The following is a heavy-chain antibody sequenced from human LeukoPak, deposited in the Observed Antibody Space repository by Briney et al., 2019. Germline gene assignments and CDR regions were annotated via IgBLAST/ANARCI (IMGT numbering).Heavy chain of an antibody. CDR2: TKPDGSAE. J-gene: IGHJ4*02. CDR3: ARDGGLHTNFDY. V-gene: IGHV3-7*01. D-gene: IGHD2-15*01. Sequence: GGSLRLSCAASGFSFRNYWMGWVRQAPGKGLEWVANTKPDGSAEYYADSVRGRFTASRDNANNLLYLQMNRLRAEDTAVYYCARDGGLHTNFDYWGQGNLLTVSS. CDR1: GFSFRNYW.